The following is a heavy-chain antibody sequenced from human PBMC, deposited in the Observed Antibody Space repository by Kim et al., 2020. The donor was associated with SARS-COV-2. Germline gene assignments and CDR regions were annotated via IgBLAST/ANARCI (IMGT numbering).Heavy chain of an antibody. J-gene: IGHJ6*04. CDR2: VYYNGIT. D-gene: IGHD2-15*01. CDR1: GGSVNSPSHY. V-gene: IGHV4-39*02. Sequence: SETLSLTCTVSGGSVNSPSHYWAWIRQPPGKGLEWIGTVYYNGITYYTPSLSDRVTMSVDLSKNHCSLTLRVVAAADTDVYFRARLDLSIDQYNYGLDVWGEGTKVTVSS. CDR3: ARLDLSIDQYNYGLDV.